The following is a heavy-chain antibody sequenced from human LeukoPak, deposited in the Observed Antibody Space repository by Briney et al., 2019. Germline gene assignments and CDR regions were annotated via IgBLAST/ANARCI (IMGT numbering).Heavy chain of an antibody. CDR2: IYHSGST. CDR1: GDSISSYY. J-gene: IGHJ4*02. D-gene: IGHD6-13*01. CDR3: ATGYSSTWYYFDY. Sequence: SETLSLTCTVSGDSISSYYWSWIRQPPGKGLEWIGYIYHSGSTNYNPSLKSRVTISADTSKDQFTLKLASVTAADTAVYYCATGYSSTWYYFDYWGQGTLVTVSS. V-gene: IGHV4-59*01.